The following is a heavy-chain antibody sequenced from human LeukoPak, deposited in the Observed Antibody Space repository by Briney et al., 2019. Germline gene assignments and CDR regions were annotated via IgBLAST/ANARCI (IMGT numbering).Heavy chain of an antibody. CDR1: GYTFTTYG. V-gene: IGHV1-18*01. CDR2: ISTYNGNT. CDR3: ARDRMDTGTYFDY. J-gene: IGHJ4*02. D-gene: IGHD5-18*01. Sequence: ASLKVSCKSSGYTFTTYGITWVRQAPGQGLEWMGWISTYNGNTNYAQKLQGRVTMTTDTSTSTAYMELRSLRSDDTAMYYCARDRMDTGTYFDYWGQGTLVTVSS.